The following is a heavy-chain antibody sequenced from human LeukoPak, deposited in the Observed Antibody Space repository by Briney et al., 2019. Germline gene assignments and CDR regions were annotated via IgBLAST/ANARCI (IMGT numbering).Heavy chain of an antibody. V-gene: IGHV1-3*01. CDR3: AGGAPTGYYYYYGMDV. CDR2: INAGNGNT. CDR1: GYTFTSYA. J-gene: IGHJ6*04. D-gene: IGHD3-9*01. Sequence: ASVKVSCKASGYTFTSYAMHWVRQAPGQRLEWMGWINAGNGNTKYSQKFQRRVTITRDTSASTAYMELSSLRSEDTAVYYCAGGAPTGYYYYYGMDVWGKGTTVTVSS.